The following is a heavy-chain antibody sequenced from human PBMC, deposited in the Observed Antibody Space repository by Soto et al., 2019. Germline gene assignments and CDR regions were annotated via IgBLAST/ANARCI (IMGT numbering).Heavy chain of an antibody. CDR3: AKRLGCSTTNCYGFDT. V-gene: IGHV3-23*01. D-gene: IGHD2-2*01. CDR1: GFTFSSYA. Sequence: PGGSLRLSCAASGFTFSSYAMNWVRQAPGKGLEWVSGISDSGGSTYYADSVKGRFTISRDNSKNTLYLQMNSLRAEDTAVYYCAKRLGCSTTNCYGFDTWGQGIMVTVSS. CDR2: ISDSGGST. J-gene: IGHJ5*02.